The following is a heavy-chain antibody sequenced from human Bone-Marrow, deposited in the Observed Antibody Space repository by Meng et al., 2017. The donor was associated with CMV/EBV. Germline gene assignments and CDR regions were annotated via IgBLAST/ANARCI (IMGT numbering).Heavy chain of an antibody. CDR3: AKDPLRRITIFGVAMRGYYFDY. J-gene: IGHJ4*02. V-gene: IGHV3-21*01. D-gene: IGHD3-3*01. CDR2: ISSSSSYI. Sequence: GESLKISCAASGFTFSSYSMNWVRQAPGKGLEWVSSISSSSSYIYYADSVKGRFTISRDNAKNSLYLQMNSLRAEDTAVYYCAKDPLRRITIFGVAMRGYYFDYWGQGTLVTVSS. CDR1: GFTFSSYS.